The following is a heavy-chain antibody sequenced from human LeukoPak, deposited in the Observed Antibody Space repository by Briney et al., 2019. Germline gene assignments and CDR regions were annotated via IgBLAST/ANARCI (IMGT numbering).Heavy chain of an antibody. CDR2: IPYDSSNT. V-gene: IGHV3-30-3*01. D-gene: IGHD5-24*01. Sequence: PGGSLRVYCAASAFTFSDHSMHWVRQAPGKGLEWVSSIPYDSSNTYYADSVKGRFTISRENSKNTLYLQLNSLRIEDTAVYYCARVGDGNYHPLDYWGQGTLVTVSS. CDR1: AFTFSDHS. CDR3: ARVGDGNYHPLDY. J-gene: IGHJ4*02.